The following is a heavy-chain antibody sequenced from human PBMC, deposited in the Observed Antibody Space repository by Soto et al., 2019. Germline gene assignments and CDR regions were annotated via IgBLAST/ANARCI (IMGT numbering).Heavy chain of an antibody. J-gene: IGHJ4*02. CDR3: ASQHYYDSSGYYVGY. Sequence: PSETLSLTCTVSGGSISRNIYYWGWIRQPPGKGLEWIGNIHYSGSTYYDSSLQSRVTISIDTSKNQFSLKLSSVTATDTAVYYCASQHYYDSSGYYVGYWGQGTLVTVSS. V-gene: IGHV4-39*01. CDR2: IHYSGST. D-gene: IGHD3-22*01. CDR1: GGSISRNIYY.